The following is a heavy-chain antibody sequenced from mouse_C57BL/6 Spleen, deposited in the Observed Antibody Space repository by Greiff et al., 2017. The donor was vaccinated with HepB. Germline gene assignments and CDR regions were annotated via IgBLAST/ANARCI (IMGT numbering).Heavy chain of an antibody. CDR2: INPGSGGT. CDR3: ASYDYDAGYYFDY. D-gene: IGHD2-4*01. J-gene: IGHJ2*01. Sequence: VQRVESGAELVRPGTSVKVSCKASGYAFTNFLIEWVKQRPGQGLEWIGVINPGSGGTNYNEKFKGKATLTADKSSSTAYMQLSSLTSEDSAVYFCASYDYDAGYYFDYWGQGTTLTVSS. V-gene: IGHV1-54*01. CDR1: GYAFTNFL.